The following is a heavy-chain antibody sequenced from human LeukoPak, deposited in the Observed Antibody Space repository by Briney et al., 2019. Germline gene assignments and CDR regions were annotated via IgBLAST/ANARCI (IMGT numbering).Heavy chain of an antibody. CDR1: GGSISSGSYY. D-gene: IGHD6-13*01. CDR3: ARIGQAAAGTGY. Sequence: SETLSLTRTVSGGSISSGSYYWGWIRQPPGKGLEWIGSIYYSGSTYYNPSLKSRVTISVDTSKNQFSLKLSSVTAADTAVYYCARIGQAAAGTGYWGQGTLVTVSS. V-gene: IGHV4-39*01. J-gene: IGHJ4*02. CDR2: IYYSGST.